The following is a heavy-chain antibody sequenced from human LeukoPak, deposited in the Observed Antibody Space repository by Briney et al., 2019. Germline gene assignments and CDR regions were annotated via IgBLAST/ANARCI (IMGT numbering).Heavy chain of an antibody. Sequence: SETLSLTCAVSADSFSSHYWTWIRQSPGKGLEWIGYIYYSGSTNYNPSLKSRVTISVDTSKNQFSLKLSSVTAADTAVYYCARAYYDILTGYYGFDYWGQGTLVTVSS. CDR3: ARAYYDILTGYYGFDY. CDR2: IYYSGST. V-gene: IGHV4-59*11. D-gene: IGHD3-9*01. J-gene: IGHJ4*02. CDR1: ADSFSSHY.